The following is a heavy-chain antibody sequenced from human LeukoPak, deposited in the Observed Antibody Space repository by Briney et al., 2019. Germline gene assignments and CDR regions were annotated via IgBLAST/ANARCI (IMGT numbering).Heavy chain of an antibody. CDR2: IRSKAYGETA. CDR1: GFTFGDYA. V-gene: IGHV3-49*03. CDR3: TRDRGAFNLYDY. D-gene: IGHD1-26*01. Sequence: SLRLSCTASGFTFGDYAMSWIRQAPGKGLEWVGFIRSKAYGETADYAASVKGRFTISRDDSKAIAYLQMNSLKTEDTAVYHRTRDRGAFNLYDYWGQGTLVTVSS. J-gene: IGHJ4*02.